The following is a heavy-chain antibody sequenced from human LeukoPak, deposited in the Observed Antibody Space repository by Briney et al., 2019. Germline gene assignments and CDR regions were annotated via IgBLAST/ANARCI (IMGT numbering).Heavy chain of an antibody. D-gene: IGHD2-15*01. CDR2: FDPEDGET. V-gene: IGHV1-24*01. Sequence: ASVKVSCKVSGYTLTELSMHWVRQAPGKGLEWMGCFDPEDGETIYAQKFQGRVTMTEDTSTDTAYMELSSLRSEDTAVYYCATTGYCSGGSCRLYWFDPWGQGTLVTVSS. CDR3: ATTGYCSGGSCRLYWFDP. CDR1: GYTLTELS. J-gene: IGHJ5*02.